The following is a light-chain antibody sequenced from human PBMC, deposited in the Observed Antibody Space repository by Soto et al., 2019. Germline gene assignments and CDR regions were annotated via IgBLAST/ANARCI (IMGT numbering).Light chain of an antibody. CDR3: QQSDRTPRT. CDR2: AAS. V-gene: IGKV1-39*01. CDR1: QSINNN. J-gene: IGKJ1*01. Sequence: IQMTQSPSSLSASVGDRVTITCRASQSINNNLNWYQQKPGRAPKLLIYAASSLHSGVPSRFSGSASGTDFTLTISSLQPEDCATYYCQQSDRTPRTFGQGTKVDI.